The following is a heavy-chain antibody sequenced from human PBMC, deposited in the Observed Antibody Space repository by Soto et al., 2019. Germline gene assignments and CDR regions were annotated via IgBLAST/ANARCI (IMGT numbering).Heavy chain of an antibody. CDR2: IYYSGST. CDR1: GGSISSYY. V-gene: IGHV4-59*08. Sequence: SETLSLTCTVSGGSISSYYWSWIRQPPGKGLEWIGYIYYSGSTSYNPSLKSRVIISVDTSKNQFSLKLSSVTAADTAVYYCARHYGVGATFAFDIWGQGTMVTVSS. J-gene: IGHJ3*02. D-gene: IGHD1-26*01. CDR3: ARHYGVGATFAFDI.